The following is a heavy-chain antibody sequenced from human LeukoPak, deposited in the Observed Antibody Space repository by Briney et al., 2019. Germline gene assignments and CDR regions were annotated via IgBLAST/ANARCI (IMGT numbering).Heavy chain of an antibody. CDR1: GYTFTSYD. V-gene: IGHV1-8*01. CDR3: ARRRVDSGSYYNVGGYYFDN. CDR2: MNPNSGNT. Sequence: ASVKVSCKASGYTFTSYDINWVRQATGQGLEWMGWMNPNSGNTGYAQKFQGRVTMTRNTSISTAYMELSSLRSEDTAVYYCARRRVDSGSYYNVGGYYFDNWGQGTLVTVSS. D-gene: IGHD3-10*01. J-gene: IGHJ4*02.